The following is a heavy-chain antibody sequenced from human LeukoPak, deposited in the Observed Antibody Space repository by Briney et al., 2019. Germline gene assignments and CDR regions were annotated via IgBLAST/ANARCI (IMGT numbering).Heavy chain of an antibody. CDR1: GGSISSYY. CDR3: AREEYGGPFDY. J-gene: IGHJ4*02. V-gene: IGHV4-59*12. CDR2: IYYSGST. Sequence: SETLSLTCTVSGGSISSYYWSWIRQPPGKGLEWIGYIYYSGSTNYNPSLKSRVTISVDRSKNQFSLKLSSVTAADTAVYYCAREEYGGPFDYWGQGTLVTVSS. D-gene: IGHD4-23*01.